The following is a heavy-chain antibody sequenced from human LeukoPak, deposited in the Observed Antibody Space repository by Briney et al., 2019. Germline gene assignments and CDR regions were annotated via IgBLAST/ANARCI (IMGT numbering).Heavy chain of an antibody. Sequence: APVKVSCKASGYTFSSYGIGWVRQAPGQGLEWMGWISVYSGNTNYAQRLQGRVTMTTDTSTSTAYMELRSLRSDDTAVYYCARDANGVLGDYWGQGTLVTVSS. V-gene: IGHV1-18*01. CDR3: ARDANGVLGDY. D-gene: IGHD2-8*01. CDR2: ISVYSGNT. CDR1: GYTFSSYG. J-gene: IGHJ4*02.